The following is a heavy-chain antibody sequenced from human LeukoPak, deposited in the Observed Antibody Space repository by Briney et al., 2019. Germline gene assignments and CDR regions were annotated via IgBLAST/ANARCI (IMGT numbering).Heavy chain of an antibody. J-gene: IGHJ5*02. V-gene: IGHV3-43*01. CDR1: GFTFYRFT. CDR3: ARDRSGDDDFWSGYYTNYFDP. CDR2: MGGDGRVT. D-gene: IGHD3-3*01. Sequence: GGSLRLSCTAPGFTFYRFTMHGVRQSPGKGLEGVSFMGGDGRVTSYADSVKGRFTISRDNAKNSLYLQMNSLRAEDTAVYYCARDRSGDDDFWSGYYTNYFDPWGQGTLVTVSS.